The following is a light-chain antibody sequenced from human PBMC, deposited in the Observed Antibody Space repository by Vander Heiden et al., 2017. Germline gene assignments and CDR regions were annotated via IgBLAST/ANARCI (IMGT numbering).Light chain of an antibody. Sequence: DAVMTQSPLSLPVTLWQPASFSCRSSQRLVHRDGITYLNWFQQRPGHPPRRLIYQVSQRDSGVPDRFRGSGSDTDFTLQITRVEAEDVAVYYCMQGVHWPRTFGPGTRLEIK. J-gene: IGKJ2*01. CDR3: MQGVHWPRT. V-gene: IGKV2-30*02. CDR2: QVS. CDR1: QRLVHRDGITY.